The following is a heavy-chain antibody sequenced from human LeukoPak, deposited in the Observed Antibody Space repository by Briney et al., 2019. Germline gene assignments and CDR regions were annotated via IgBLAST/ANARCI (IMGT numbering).Heavy chain of an antibody. D-gene: IGHD2-2*01. V-gene: IGHV4-38-2*01. CDR2: IYHSGST. J-gene: IGHJ4*02. Sequence: SETLSLTCAVSGYSISSGYYWGWIRQPPGKGLEWIGSIYHSGSTYYHPSLKSRVTISVDTSKNQFSLKLSSVTAADTAVYYCASTPTEYCSSTSCYENDYWGQGTLVTVSS. CDR3: ASTPTEYCSSTSCYENDY. CDR1: GYSISSGYY.